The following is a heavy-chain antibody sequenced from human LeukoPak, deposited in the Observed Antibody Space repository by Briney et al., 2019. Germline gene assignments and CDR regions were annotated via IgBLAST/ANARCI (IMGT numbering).Heavy chain of an antibody. J-gene: IGHJ5*02. CDR3: ARDVGITVADSFDP. Sequence: ASVKLSCKASGYSSTNYGISWVRQAPGQGLEWMGWIHIYRGNTNYAQKFQGRVTMTTDTSTSTVYMEVRGLRSDDTAMYYCARDVGITVADSFDPWGQGTLLTVSS. CDR2: IHIYRGNT. D-gene: IGHD6-13*01. CDR1: GYSSTNYG. V-gene: IGHV1-18*01.